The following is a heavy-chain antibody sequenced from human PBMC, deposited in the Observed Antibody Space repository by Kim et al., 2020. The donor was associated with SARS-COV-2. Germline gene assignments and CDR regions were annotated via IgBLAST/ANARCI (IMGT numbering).Heavy chain of an antibody. CDR1: GFTFSSYA. D-gene: IGHD2-2*01. CDR2: ISGSGGST. CDR3: AKPPPSVAPAAPASYYYYYGRDV. J-gene: IGHJ6*04. V-gene: IGHV3-23*01. Sequence: GGSLRLSCAASGFTFSSYAMSWVRQAPGKGLEWVSAISGSGGSTYYADSVKGRFTISRDNSKNTLYLQMNSLRAEDTAVYYCAKPPPSVAPAAPASYYYYYGRDVWGEGTTVTVSA.